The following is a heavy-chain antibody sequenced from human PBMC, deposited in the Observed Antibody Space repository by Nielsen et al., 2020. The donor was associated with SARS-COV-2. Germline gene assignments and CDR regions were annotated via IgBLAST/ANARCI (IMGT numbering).Heavy chain of an antibody. J-gene: IGHJ4*02. D-gene: IGHD3-10*01. V-gene: IGHV1-69*04. Sequence: SVKVSCKASGGTFSSYAISWVRQAPGQGLEWMGRIIPILGIANYAQKFQGRVTITADKSTSTAYMEPSSLRSEDTAVYYCARAVSLDYYGSGSRMDYWGQGTLVTVSS. CDR1: GGTFSSYA. CDR3: ARAVSLDYYGSGSRMDY. CDR2: IIPILGIA.